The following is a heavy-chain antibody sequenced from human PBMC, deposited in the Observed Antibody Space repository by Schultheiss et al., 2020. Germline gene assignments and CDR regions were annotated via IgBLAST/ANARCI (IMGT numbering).Heavy chain of an antibody. V-gene: IGHV4-31*03. CDR3: ARQYYYGSGSYFDY. J-gene: IGHJ4*02. D-gene: IGHD3-10*01. Sequence: SETMSLTCTVSGSSISSSSYYWGWIRQHPGKGLEWIGYIYYSGSTYYSPSLKSRVTISVDTSKNQFSLKLSSVTAADTAVYYCARQYYYGSGSYFDYWGKGTRGT. CDR1: GSSISSSSYY. CDR2: IYYSGST.